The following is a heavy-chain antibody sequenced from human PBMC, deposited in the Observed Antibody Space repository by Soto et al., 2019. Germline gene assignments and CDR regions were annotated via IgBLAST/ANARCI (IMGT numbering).Heavy chain of an antibody. Sequence: SETLYLSCNLAGASIDRSMYYWDWLSQPPGKGLEWIVTTYYNGNAYYNPSLRSRVSMSVDTSKNQFSLKLISVTAADTAVYYCARHSVAVVIKGWGYWGQGKLVTVS. CDR1: GASIDRSMYY. CDR3: ARHSVAVVIKGWGY. J-gene: IGHJ4*02. D-gene: IGHD3-10*01. V-gene: IGHV4-39*01. CDR2: TYYNGNA.